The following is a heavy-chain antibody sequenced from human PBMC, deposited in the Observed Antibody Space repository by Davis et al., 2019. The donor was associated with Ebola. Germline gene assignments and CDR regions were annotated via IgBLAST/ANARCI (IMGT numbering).Heavy chain of an antibody. CDR2: INSDGNSR. D-gene: IGHD2-8*01. CDR3: ARGGYCASGRCPSLEYHYTDV. CDR1: DFTFSHHW. V-gene: IGHV3-74*01. Sequence: GESLKISCAASDFTFSHHWMHWVRQAPGRELVWVARINSDGNSRRYAESVRGRFTISRDNAKNTLYLEMNTVRVEDSAVYYCARGGYCASGRCPSLEYHYTDVWGRGTTVTVSS. J-gene: IGHJ6*03.